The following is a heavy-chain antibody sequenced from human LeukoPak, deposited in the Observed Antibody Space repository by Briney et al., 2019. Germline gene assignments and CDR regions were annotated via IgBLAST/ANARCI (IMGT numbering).Heavy chain of an antibody. Sequence: PGGSLRLSCAASGFTFSSYAMSWVRQAPGKGLEWVSAISGSGGSTYYADSVKGRFTISRDNPKNTLYLQMNSLRAEDTAVYYCAKRGPYYDFWSGSRDDAFDIWGQGTMVTVSS. J-gene: IGHJ3*02. CDR1: GFTFSSYA. CDR3: AKRGPYYDFWSGSRDDAFDI. CDR2: ISGSGGST. V-gene: IGHV3-23*01. D-gene: IGHD3-3*01.